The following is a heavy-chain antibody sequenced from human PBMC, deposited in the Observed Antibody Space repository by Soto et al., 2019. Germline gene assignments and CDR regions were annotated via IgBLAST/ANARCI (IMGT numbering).Heavy chain of an antibody. J-gene: IGHJ4*02. CDR3: ARVLTAARPRPFDY. CDR2: ISSSSSYI. CDR1: GFTFSSYS. V-gene: IGHV3-21*01. Sequence: GGSLRLSCAASGFTFSSYSMNWVRQAPGKGLEWVSSISSSSSYIYYADSVKGRFTISRDNAKNSLYLQMNSLRAEDTAVYYCARVLTAARPRPFDYWGQGTLVTVSS. D-gene: IGHD6-6*01.